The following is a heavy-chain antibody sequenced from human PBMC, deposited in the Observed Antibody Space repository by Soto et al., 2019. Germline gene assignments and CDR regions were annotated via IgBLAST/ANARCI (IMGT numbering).Heavy chain of an antibody. J-gene: IGHJ4*02. V-gene: IGHV3-74*01. CDR3: SRVGGSTWH. CDR2: INSDGSST. D-gene: IGHD1-26*01. Sequence: PGGSLRLSCAASGFTFSSYWMHWVRQAPGKGLVWVSRINSDGSSTNYADFVKGRFTISRDNVKNTLYLQMNSLRVEDTAVYYCSRVGGSTWHWGQGTLVTVSS. CDR1: GFTFSSYW.